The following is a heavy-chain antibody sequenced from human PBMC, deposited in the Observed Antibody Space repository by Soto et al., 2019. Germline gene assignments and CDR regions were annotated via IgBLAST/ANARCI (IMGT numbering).Heavy chain of an antibody. D-gene: IGHD5-12*01. CDR2: IYLDDDK. CDR1: GFSRSSSGVA. J-gene: IGHJ4*02. Sequence: QITLKESGPTPVRPTQTLTLTCTFSGFSRSSSGVAVAWIRQPPGEALEWLALIYLDDDKPYKPSLKSRLTLTQDTSKDLVVLTMSNMAPMDTATYFCANSQRGPRDFWGPGILVTVSS. CDR3: ANSQRGPRDF. V-gene: IGHV2-5*02.